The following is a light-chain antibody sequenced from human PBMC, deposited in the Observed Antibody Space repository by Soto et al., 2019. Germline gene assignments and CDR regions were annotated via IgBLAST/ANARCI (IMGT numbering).Light chain of an antibody. CDR3: QQYKNSLYT. J-gene: IGKJ2*01. CDR1: QTISNNY. CDR2: GAT. V-gene: IGKV3-20*01. Sequence: EIVLTQSPGTLSLSPGARATLSCRASQTISNNYLAWYQQKPGRAPSLLIYGATYRPTDIPDRFSGRGSGTDFTLTISRLETENCAVYFCQQYKNSLYTFGQGTKLEIK.